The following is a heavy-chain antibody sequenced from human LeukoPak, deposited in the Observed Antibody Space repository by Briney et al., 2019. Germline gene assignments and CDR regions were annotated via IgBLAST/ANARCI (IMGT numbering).Heavy chain of an antibody. CDR3: ARGRYYGMDV. V-gene: IGHV3-23*01. J-gene: IGHJ6*02. Sequence: GGSLRLSCAASGFTLIRYAVNWVRQAPGKGLEWVSAISGSGNSTDYADSVKGRFTISRENSKKTLYLQMNRLRVEDTAVYYCARGRYYGMDVWGQGTTVTVSS. CDR1: GFTLIRYA. CDR2: ISGSGNST.